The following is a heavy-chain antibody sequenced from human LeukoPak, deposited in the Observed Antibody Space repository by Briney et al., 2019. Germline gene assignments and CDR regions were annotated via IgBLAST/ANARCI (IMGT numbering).Heavy chain of an antibody. CDR3: ARTIAAAEDYYYYYGMDV. CDR1: GYTFTSYG. CDR2: ISAYNGNT. Sequence: ASVKVSCKASGYTFTSYGISWVRQAPGQGLEWMGWISAYNGNTNYAQKLQGRVTMTTDTSTSTAYMELRSLRSDDTAVYYCARTIAAAEDYYYYYGMDVWGQGTTVIVSS. D-gene: IGHD6-13*01. V-gene: IGHV1-18*01. J-gene: IGHJ6*02.